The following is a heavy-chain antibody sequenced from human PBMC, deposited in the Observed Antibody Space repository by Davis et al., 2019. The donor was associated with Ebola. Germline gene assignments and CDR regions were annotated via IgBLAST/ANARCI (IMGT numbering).Heavy chain of an antibody. Sequence: GGSLRLSCAASGFIFNTYAMTWVRQAPGRGLEWVSTTSSGGSTYYADSVKGRFTISRDNSKNTLYLQMNSLRAEDTAVYYCARGPAATQSLDYWGQGTLVTVSS. CDR3: ARGPAATQSLDY. D-gene: IGHD2-2*01. CDR2: TSSGGST. J-gene: IGHJ4*02. V-gene: IGHV3-23*01. CDR1: GFIFNTYA.